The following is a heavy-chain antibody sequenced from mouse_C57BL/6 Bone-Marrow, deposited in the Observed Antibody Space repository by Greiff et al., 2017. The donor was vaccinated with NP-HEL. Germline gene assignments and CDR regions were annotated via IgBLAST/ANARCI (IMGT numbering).Heavy chain of an antibody. D-gene: IGHD2-5*01. V-gene: IGHV1-26*01. Sequence: VQLQQSGPELVKPGASVKISCKASGYTFTDYYMNWVKQSHGKSLEWIGDINPNNGGTSYNQKFKGKATLTVDKSSSTAYMELRSLTSEDSAVYYCARESDSNYDDWGQGTTLTVSS. CDR3: ARESDSNYDD. CDR1: GYTFTDYY. CDR2: INPNNGGT. J-gene: IGHJ2*01.